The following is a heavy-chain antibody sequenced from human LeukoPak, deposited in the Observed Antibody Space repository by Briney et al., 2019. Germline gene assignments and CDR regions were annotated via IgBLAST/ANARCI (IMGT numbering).Heavy chain of an antibody. CDR1: GFTFSSYA. Sequence: LPGGSLRLSCAASGFTFSSYAMSWVRQAPGKGLEWVSAISGSGGSTYYADSVKGRFTISRDNSKNTLYLQMNSLRAEDTAVYYCAKDRRGYSGSYLGAFDIWGQGTMVTVSS. V-gene: IGHV3-23*01. D-gene: IGHD1-26*01. J-gene: IGHJ3*02. CDR2: ISGSGGST. CDR3: AKDRRGYSGSYLGAFDI.